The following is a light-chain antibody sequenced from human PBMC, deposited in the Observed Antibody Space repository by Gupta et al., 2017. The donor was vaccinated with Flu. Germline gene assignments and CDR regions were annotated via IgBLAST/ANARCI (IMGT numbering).Light chain of an antibody. V-gene: IGLV3-25*02. CDR2: KDG. CDR1: ALPKQY. J-gene: IGLJ2*01. CDR3: QSAESSGTHVV. Sequence: SYELTQPPSVSVAPGQTARTTCSGDALPKQYAYWYQQKTGQAAVLVIHKDGERPSGIPERISGSRSGTTATLIISGVQAEDDADYYCQSAESSGTHVVFGGGTKLTVL.